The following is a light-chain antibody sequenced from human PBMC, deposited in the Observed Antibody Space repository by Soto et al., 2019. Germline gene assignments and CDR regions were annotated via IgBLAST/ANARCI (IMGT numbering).Light chain of an antibody. CDR1: SSNIGAGFD. V-gene: IGLV1-40*01. CDR3: QSYDSRLSAVV. CDR2: DNS. Sequence: QSVLTQPPSVSGAPGQRVTISCTGNSSNIGAGFDVHWYQQLPGTAPKLLIYDNSNRPSGVPDRFSGSKSGTSASLAITGIQAEDGTDYYCQSYDSRLSAVVFGGGTKVTVL. J-gene: IGLJ2*01.